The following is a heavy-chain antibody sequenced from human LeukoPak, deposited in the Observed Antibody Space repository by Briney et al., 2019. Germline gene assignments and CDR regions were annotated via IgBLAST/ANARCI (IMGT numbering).Heavy chain of an antibody. D-gene: IGHD3-22*01. Sequence: GGSLRLSCAASGFSFARHAMSWVRQAPGKGLEWVSGISAGGGTTHYADSVKGRFTISRDNSKITLYLQMNSLRADDTAVYYCAKDLYYDDSGPDCWGQGTLVTVSS. CDR3: AKDLYYDDSGPDC. V-gene: IGHV3-23*01. J-gene: IGHJ4*02. CDR2: ISAGGGTT. CDR1: GFSFARHA.